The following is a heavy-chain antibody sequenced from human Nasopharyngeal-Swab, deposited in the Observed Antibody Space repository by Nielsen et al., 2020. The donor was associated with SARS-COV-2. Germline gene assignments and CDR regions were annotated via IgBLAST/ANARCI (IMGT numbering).Heavy chain of an antibody. V-gene: IGHV3-74*01. CDR2: ISTDGSGT. CDR1: GFTFSSYW. J-gene: IGHJ4*02. Sequence: GESLKISCSASGFTFSSYWMHWVRQLPGKGLVWVSRISTDGSGTNCADSVKGRFTVSRDNAKNTLYLQMNSLRAEDTAVYYCARREGFCSGGTCYLDYWGQGTLVTVSS. D-gene: IGHD2-15*01. CDR3: ARREGFCSGGTCYLDY.